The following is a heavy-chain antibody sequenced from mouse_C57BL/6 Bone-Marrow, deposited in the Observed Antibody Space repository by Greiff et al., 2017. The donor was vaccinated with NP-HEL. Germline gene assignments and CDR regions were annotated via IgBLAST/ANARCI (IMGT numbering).Heavy chain of an antibody. V-gene: IGHV14-2*01. CDR2: IYPGDGET. J-gene: IGHJ2*01. D-gene: IGHD1-1*01. CDR3: AGGATVVATGDY. CDR1: GFHITDYY. Sequence: VQLQQSGAELVKPGASVKLSCTASGFHITDYYMHWVKQRPEQGLEWIGRIYPGDGETKYVPKFQGKATITADTSSNTAYLQLSSLTSEDTAVYYCAGGATVVATGDYWGQGTTLTVSA.